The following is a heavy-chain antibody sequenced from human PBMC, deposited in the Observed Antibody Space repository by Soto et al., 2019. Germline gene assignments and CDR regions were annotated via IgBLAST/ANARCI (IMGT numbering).Heavy chain of an antibody. CDR1: GYTFTSYG. CDR3: ARDGRYFDWSTRGNFDY. CDR2: ISAYNGNT. J-gene: IGHJ4*02. Sequence: ASVKVSCKASGYTFTSYGISWVRQAPGQGLEWMGWISAYNGNTNYAQKHQGRVTMTTDTSTSTAYMELRSLRSDDTAVYYCARDGRYFDWSTRGNFDYWGQGTLVTVSS. V-gene: IGHV1-18*01. D-gene: IGHD3-9*01.